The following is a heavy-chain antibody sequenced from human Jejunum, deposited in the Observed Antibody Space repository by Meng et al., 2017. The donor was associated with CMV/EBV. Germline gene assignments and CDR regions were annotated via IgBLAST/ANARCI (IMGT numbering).Heavy chain of an antibody. Sequence: SGDSITSSPYSWGWIRQPPGKGLEWIGSIYYTGSTYYNPSLKSRVTISLDGSQNQFSLRLTSVTAADTAVYYCATHYDFWTGYLDYWGRGMLVTVSS. CDR3: ATHYDFWTGYLDY. V-gene: IGHV4-39*07. CDR1: GDSITSSPYS. J-gene: IGHJ4*02. D-gene: IGHD3/OR15-3a*01. CDR2: IYYTGST.